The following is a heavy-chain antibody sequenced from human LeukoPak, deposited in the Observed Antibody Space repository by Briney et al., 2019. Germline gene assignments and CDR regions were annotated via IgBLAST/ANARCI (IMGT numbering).Heavy chain of an antibody. CDR1: GFSVINAW. J-gene: IGHJ4*02. D-gene: IGHD3-3*01. V-gene: IGHV3-15*05. CDR3: LIFPGR. Sequence: PGGSLRLSCAASGFSVINAWMSWVRQAPGQGLEWVGRIKSRAAGGTTGYAAPVEGRFSISRDDSENTLYLQMNSLQIDDTALYYCLIFPGRWGQGTLVTVSS. CDR2: IKSRAAGGTT.